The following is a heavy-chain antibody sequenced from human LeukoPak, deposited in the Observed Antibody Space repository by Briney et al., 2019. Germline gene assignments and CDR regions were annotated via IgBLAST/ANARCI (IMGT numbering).Heavy chain of an antibody. CDR2: ISSSGSIV. CDR1: RFIFSDYS. Sequence: GGSLRLSCTASRFIFSDYSMSWVRQAPGKGLEWVSFISSSGSIVYYADSVRGRFTISRDNTKNSLDLQMSSLRAEDTAVYYCARHIVVVPSATVQARTYQYYYGMDVWGQGTTVTVSS. V-gene: IGHV3-11*01. CDR3: ARHIVVVPSATVQARTYQYYYGMDV. J-gene: IGHJ6*02. D-gene: IGHD2-2*01.